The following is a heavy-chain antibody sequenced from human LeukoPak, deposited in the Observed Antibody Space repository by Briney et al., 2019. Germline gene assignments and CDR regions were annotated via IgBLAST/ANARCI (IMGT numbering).Heavy chain of an antibody. CDR3: ARTGYGDYVYWFDP. J-gene: IGHJ5*02. CDR2: IWYDGSNK. D-gene: IGHD4-17*01. Sequence: GRSLRLSCAASGFTFSSRGMHWVRQAPGKGLEWVAVIWYDGSNKYYADSVKGRFTISRDNSKNTLYLQMNSLRVEDTAVYYCARTGYGDYVYWFDPWGQGTLVTVSS. CDR1: GFTFSSRG. V-gene: IGHV3-33*01.